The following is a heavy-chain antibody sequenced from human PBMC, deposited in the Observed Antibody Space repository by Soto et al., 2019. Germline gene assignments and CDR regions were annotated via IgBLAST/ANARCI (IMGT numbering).Heavy chain of an antibody. J-gene: IGHJ5*01. CDR2: IHYSGST. D-gene: IGHD3-10*01. CDR1: GGSISRYY. CDR3: ANDQGSGSYYVWFDS. Sequence: SEALSLTCTVSGGSISRYYWNWLRQPRGKRQERIGYIHYSGSTNYNPSLKSRVTITVDTSTNPSSLKLSTVTAADTAVYYCANDQGSGSYYVWFDSWGQGPPVTVS. V-gene: IGHV4-59*01.